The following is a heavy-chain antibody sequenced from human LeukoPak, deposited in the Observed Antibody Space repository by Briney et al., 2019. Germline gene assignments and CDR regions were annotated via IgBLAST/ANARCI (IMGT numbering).Heavy chain of an antibody. V-gene: IGHV3-48*01. Sequence: SGGSLRLSCAASGFTFSSYSMNWVRQAPGKGLEWVSYISSSSSNMYYADSVKGRFTISRDNSKNTLYLQMNSLKTEDTAVYYCTTVGYFDWLLGTMIDYWGQGTLVTVSS. D-gene: IGHD3-9*01. CDR1: GFTFSSYS. J-gene: IGHJ4*02. CDR3: TTVGYFDWLLGTMIDY. CDR2: ISSSSSNM.